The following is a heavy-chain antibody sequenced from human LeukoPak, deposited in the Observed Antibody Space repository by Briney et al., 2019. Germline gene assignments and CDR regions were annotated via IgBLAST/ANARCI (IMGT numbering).Heavy chain of an antibody. V-gene: IGHV4-61*02. D-gene: IGHD3-9*01. J-gene: IGHJ4*02. CDR1: GGSISSGSYY. Sequence: PSETLSLTCSISGGSISSGSYYWSWIRQPAGKGLEWIGRIYTSGSTNYNPSLKSRVTISVDTSKNQFSLKLSSVTAADTAVYYCASGLRYFDLYYWGQGTLVTVSS. CDR3: ASGLRYFDLYY. CDR2: IYTSGST.